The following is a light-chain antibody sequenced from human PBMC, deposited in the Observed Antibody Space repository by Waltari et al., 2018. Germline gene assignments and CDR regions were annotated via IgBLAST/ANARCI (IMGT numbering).Light chain of an antibody. Sequence: QSALTQPASLSGSPGQSITIPCAGPKNDIGTYNFVSWFQQFPGQAPKLIVSEATKRPSGVPYRFSGSKSGNTASLTISGLQAEDEADYYCCSYTGGSRVIFGGGTKLTVL. CDR2: EAT. CDR1: KNDIGTYNF. CDR3: CSYTGGSRVI. J-gene: IGLJ2*01. V-gene: IGLV2-23*01.